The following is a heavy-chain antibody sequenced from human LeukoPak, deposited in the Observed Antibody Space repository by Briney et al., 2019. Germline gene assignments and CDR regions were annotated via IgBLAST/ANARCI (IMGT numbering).Heavy chain of an antibody. CDR2: ISSSGSTI. CDR1: GFTFSSYE. Sequence: GGPLRLSCAASGFTFSSYEMNWVRQAPGKGLEWVSYISSSGSTIYYADSVKGRFTISRDNAKNSLYLQMNSLRAEDTAVYYCARDYGDYGDYWGQGTLVTVSS. V-gene: IGHV3-48*03. J-gene: IGHJ4*02. CDR3: ARDYGDYGDY. D-gene: IGHD4-17*01.